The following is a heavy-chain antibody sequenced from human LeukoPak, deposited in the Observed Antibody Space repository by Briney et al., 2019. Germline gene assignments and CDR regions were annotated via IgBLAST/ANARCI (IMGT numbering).Heavy chain of an antibody. Sequence: SETLSLTCAVYGGSFSGYYWSWIRQPPGKGLEWIGEINHGGSTNYNPSLKSRVTISVDTSKNQFSLKLSSVTAADTAVYYCARHSRYYDYVWGSYRPYYFDYWGQGTLVTVSS. CDR3: ARHSRYYDYVWGSYRPYYFDY. CDR2: INHGGST. J-gene: IGHJ4*02. CDR1: GGSFSGYY. V-gene: IGHV4-34*01. D-gene: IGHD3-16*02.